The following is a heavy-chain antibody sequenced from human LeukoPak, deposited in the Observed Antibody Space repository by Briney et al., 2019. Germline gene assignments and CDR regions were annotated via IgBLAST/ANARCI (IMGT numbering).Heavy chain of an antibody. CDR2: ISNGDGTI. CDR1: GFTFSSYE. CDR3: AKTRGYCSGGTCYCDY. D-gene: IGHD2-15*01. V-gene: IGHV3-23*01. J-gene: IGHJ4*02. Sequence: GGSLRLSCAASGFTFSSYEMNWVRQAPGKGLEWVSYISNGDGTIKYADSVKGRFALSRDNSKNTVYLQMNSLRADDTAVYYCAKTRGYCSGGTCYCDYWGQGTLVTVSS.